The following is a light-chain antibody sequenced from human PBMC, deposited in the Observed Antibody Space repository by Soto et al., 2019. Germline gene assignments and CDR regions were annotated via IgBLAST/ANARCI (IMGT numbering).Light chain of an antibody. CDR2: DVS. J-gene: IGLJ3*02. CDR3: CSYAATYPQWV. CDR1: RSDVGGYNY. V-gene: IGLV2-11*01. Sequence: QSALTQPGSVSGSPGQSVTISCTGTRSDVGGYNYVSWYQQHRGKAPKLVIYDVSKPPSGFPDRFSGSKSGNASSLTFSGLQAEDEADYSCCSYAATYPQWVFGGGTKLTVL.